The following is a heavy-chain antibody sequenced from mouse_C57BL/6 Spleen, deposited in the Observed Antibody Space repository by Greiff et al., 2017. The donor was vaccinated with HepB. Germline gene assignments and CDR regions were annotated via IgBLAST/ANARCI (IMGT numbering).Heavy chain of an antibody. J-gene: IGHJ1*03. D-gene: IGHD1-1*01. Sequence: VKLVESGPGLVQPSQSLSITCTVSGFSLTSYGVHWVRQSPGKGLEWLGVIWSGGSTDYNAAFISRLSISKDNSKSQVFFKMNSLQADDTAIYYCARMGITTVVATNFDVWGTGTTVTVSS. V-gene: IGHV2-2*01. CDR3: ARMGITTVVATNFDV. CDR1: GFSLTSYG. CDR2: IWSGGST.